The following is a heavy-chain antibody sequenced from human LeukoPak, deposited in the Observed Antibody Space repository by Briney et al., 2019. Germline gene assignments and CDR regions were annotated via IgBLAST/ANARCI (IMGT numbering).Heavy chain of an antibody. CDR1: GFTFSNYA. CDR2: ISGSGETT. Sequence: GGSLRRSCVASGFTFSNYAMSWVRQAPGKGLEWVSAISGSGETTNYADSVKGRFTISRDNSKNTLYLQMTSLRAEDTATYYCAKGLDDRYDSSGYYSNWFDPWGQGTLVTVSS. V-gene: IGHV3-23*01. J-gene: IGHJ5*02. CDR3: AKGLDDRYDSSGYYSNWFDP. D-gene: IGHD3-22*01.